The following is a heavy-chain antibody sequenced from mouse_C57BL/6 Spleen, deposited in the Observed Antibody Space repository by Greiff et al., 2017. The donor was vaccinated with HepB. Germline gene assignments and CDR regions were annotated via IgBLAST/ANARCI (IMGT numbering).Heavy chain of an antibody. Sequence: QVQLQQPGAELVKPGASVKLSCKASGYTFTSYWMQWVQQRPGQGLEWIGEIDPSDSYTNYNQKFKGKATLTVDTSSSTAYMQLSSLTSEDSAVYYCARGDYSNSWFAYWGQGTLVTVSA. CDR3: ARGDYSNSWFAY. CDR2: IDPSDSYT. CDR1: GYTFTSYW. D-gene: IGHD2-5*01. V-gene: IGHV1-50*01. J-gene: IGHJ3*01.